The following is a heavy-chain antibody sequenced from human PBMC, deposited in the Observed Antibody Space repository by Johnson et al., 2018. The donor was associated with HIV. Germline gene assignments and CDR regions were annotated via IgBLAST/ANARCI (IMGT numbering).Heavy chain of an antibody. J-gene: IGHJ3*02. CDR1: GFTFSDYY. CDR3: ARGGVDCGGECFLGAFDI. D-gene: IGHD2-21*01. Sequence: QVQLVESGGGVVQPGRSLRLSCAASGFTFSDYYMSWIRQAPGKGLEWVSYISSSGSTRYYADSVKGRFTISTDNAKNSLYLQMHSLRAEDTALYYCARGGVDCGGECFLGAFDIWGQGTMVTVSS. V-gene: IGHV3-11*04. CDR2: ISSSGSTR.